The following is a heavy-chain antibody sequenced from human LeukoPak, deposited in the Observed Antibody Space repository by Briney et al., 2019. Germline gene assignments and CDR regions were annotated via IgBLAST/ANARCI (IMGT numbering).Heavy chain of an antibody. Sequence: SETLSLTCAVSGYSLTSGYYWGWIRQPPGKGLEWIGSLYYGESTDYNPSLKSRVTISLDTAKNQFSLRLTSVTAADTAVYYCARLERSGSSGSPIWGQGTMVTVSS. CDR3: ARLERSGSSGSPI. J-gene: IGHJ3*02. V-gene: IGHV4-38-2*01. D-gene: IGHD3-22*01. CDR1: GYSLTSGYY. CDR2: LYYGEST.